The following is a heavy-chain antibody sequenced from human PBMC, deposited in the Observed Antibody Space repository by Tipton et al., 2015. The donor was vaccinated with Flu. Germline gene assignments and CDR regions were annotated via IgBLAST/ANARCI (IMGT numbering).Heavy chain of an antibody. Sequence: GSLRLSCAASGFSFSGSAVHWVRQASGKGLEWVGRIRGKPNTYATSYADSVKGRFTLSRDDSKNTAYLQMNSLKSEDTAVYYCSTFYCTTTSCSGYYYYFGMDVWGQGTTVTVSS. CDR3: STFYCTTTSCSGYYYYFGMDV. CDR1: GFSFSGSA. CDR2: IRGKPNTYAT. J-gene: IGHJ6*02. D-gene: IGHD2-2*01. V-gene: IGHV3-73*01.